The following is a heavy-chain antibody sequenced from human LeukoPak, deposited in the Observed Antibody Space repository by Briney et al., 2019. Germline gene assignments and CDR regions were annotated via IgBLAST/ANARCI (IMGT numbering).Heavy chain of an antibody. Sequence: GGSLRLSCTTSGFNFRAYWMAWVRQAPGKGLEWVANIHQYGSKENYVDSVKGRFTISRDNAKSSVFLQMNSLRAEDTAVYYCARDLYYYDSSGYLGWGQGTLVTVSS. CDR2: IHQYGSKE. CDR1: GFNFRAYW. V-gene: IGHV3-7*01. J-gene: IGHJ4*02. CDR3: ARDLYYYDSSGYLG. D-gene: IGHD3-22*01.